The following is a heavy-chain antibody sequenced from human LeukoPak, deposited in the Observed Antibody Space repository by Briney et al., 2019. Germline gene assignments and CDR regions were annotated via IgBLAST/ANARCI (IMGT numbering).Heavy chain of an antibody. Sequence: SETLSLTCTVSGGSVSSGSYYWSWIRQPPGKGLEWIGYIYYSGSTNYNPSLKSRVTISVDTSKNQFSLKLSSVTAADTAVCYCARVLVRGVIDYWGQGTLVTVSS. V-gene: IGHV4-61*01. CDR1: GGSVSSGSYY. D-gene: IGHD3-10*01. J-gene: IGHJ4*02. CDR2: IYYSGST. CDR3: ARVLVRGVIDY.